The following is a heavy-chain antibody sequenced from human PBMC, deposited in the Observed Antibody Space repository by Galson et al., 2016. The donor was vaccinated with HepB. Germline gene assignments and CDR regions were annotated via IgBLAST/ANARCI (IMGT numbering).Heavy chain of an antibody. J-gene: IGHJ4*02. CDR2: XGGSDTGT. Sequence: SLRLSCAASGITFSNYAMHWVRQAPGEGREGVSGXGGSDTGTYYADSVRGRFTISRDNSKNTLYLQMNSLRAGDAAVYYCAKDRGGRVDTGTRDYWGQGTXXTVSS. D-gene: IGHD5-18*01. CDR1: GITFSNYA. CDR3: AKDRGGRVDTGTRDY. V-gene: IGHV3-23*01.